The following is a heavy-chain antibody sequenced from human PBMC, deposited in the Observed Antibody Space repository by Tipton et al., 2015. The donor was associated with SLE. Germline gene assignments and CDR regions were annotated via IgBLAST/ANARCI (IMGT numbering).Heavy chain of an antibody. CDR3: ARAQLGYWYFDL. D-gene: IGHD1-1*01. J-gene: IGHJ2*01. CDR2: IYYSGST. CDR1: GGSISSYY. V-gene: IGHV4-59*01. Sequence: TLSLTCTVSGGSISSYYWSWIRQPPGKGLEWIGYIYYSGSTNYNPSLKSRVTISVDTSKNQFSLKLSSVTAADTAVYYCARAQLGYWYFDLWGRGTLVTVSS.